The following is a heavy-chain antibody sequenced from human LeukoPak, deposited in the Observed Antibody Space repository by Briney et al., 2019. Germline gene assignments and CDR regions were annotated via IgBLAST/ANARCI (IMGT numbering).Heavy chain of an antibody. Sequence: PGGSLRLSCAASGFTFKSYAMSWVRQAPGKRLEWVSTISGSGRSTYYANSVKGRFTISRDSAKRSVYLQMKSLRADDTALYYCARDPDSRGTEPPFFDHWGRGTLVTVSS. CDR1: GFTFKSYA. D-gene: IGHD3-22*01. V-gene: IGHV3-23*01. CDR2: ISGSGRST. J-gene: IGHJ4*02. CDR3: ARDPDSRGTEPPFFDH.